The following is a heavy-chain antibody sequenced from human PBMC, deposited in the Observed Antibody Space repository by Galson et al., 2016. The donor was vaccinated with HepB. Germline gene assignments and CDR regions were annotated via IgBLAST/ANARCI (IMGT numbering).Heavy chain of an antibody. J-gene: IGHJ3*01. Sequence: PSCAASGFVFHEFAIHWVRQVPGKGLQWVSGIGWNSGNSAYEDSVKGRFTISRDNGKSSLYLQMDSRRAEDTAVYYCVKATLASVTGRDAFDLWGQGTMVTVAS. CDR3: VKATLASVTGRDAFDL. D-gene: IGHD1-14*01. CDR2: IGWNSGNS. CDR1: GFVFHEFA. V-gene: IGHV3-9*01.